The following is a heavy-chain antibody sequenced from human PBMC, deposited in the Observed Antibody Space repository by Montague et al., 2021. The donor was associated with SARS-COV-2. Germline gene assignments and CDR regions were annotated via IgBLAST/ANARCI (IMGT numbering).Heavy chain of an antibody. CDR3: ARTTTRMLYPENAFDI. CDR2: TYCGSKWYH. CDR1: GDSVSSNTAT. D-gene: IGHD2-15*01. Sequence: CAISGDSVSSNTATWNWIRQSPSRGLEWLGRTYCGSKWYHDYAISLKSRITINPDTSKNQFSLQLSSVAPEDTAVFYCARTTTRMLYPENAFDIWGQGTMVTVSS. J-gene: IGHJ3*02. V-gene: IGHV6-1*01.